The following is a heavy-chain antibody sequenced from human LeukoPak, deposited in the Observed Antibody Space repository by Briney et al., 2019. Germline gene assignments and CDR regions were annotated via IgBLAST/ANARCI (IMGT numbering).Heavy chain of an antibody. CDR1: GFTFSSYE. J-gene: IGHJ4*02. V-gene: IGHV3-48*03. CDR3: ARDIYGSGPPVVDTIDY. CDR2: ISSSGSTI. Sequence: GGSLRLSCAASGFTFSSYEMNWVRQAPGKGLEWVSYISSSGSTIYYADSVKGRFTISRDNAKNSLYLQVNSLRAEDTAVYYCARDIYGSGPPVVDTIDYWGQGTLVTVSS. D-gene: IGHD3-10*01.